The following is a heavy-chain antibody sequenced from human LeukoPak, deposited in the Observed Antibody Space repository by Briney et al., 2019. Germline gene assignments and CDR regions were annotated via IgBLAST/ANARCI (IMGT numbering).Heavy chain of an antibody. CDR1: CG. J-gene: IGHJ6*03. CDR2: ISGSSGTI. V-gene: IGHV3-48*01. CDR3: ARRSEFGVLYYMDI. Sequence: CGMNWVRQAPGKGLEWVSYISGSSGTIYYADSVKGRFTISRDNAKNSLYLQMNSLRAEDTAVYYCARRSEFGVLYYMDIWGKGTTVTLSS. D-gene: IGHD3-16*01.